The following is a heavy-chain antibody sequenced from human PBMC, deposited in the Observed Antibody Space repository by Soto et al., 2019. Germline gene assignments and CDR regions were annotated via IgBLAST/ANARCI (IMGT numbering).Heavy chain of an antibody. J-gene: IGHJ6*02. CDR3: AKDSTIFGVVISYGMDV. CDR1: GFTFRSYG. Sequence: QVQLVESGGGVVQPGRSLRLSCAASGFTFRSYGMHWVRQAPGKGLELVAVISYDGSNKYYADSVKGRFTISRDNSKNTLYLQMSSLGAEDTAVYYCAKDSTIFGVVISYGMDVWGQGTTVTVSS. CDR2: ISYDGSNK. V-gene: IGHV3-30*18. D-gene: IGHD3-3*01.